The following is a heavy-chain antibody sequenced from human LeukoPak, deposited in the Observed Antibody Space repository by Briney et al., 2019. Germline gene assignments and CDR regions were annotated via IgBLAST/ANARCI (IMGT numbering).Heavy chain of an antibody. CDR2: ISYDVGKK. J-gene: IGHJ4*02. V-gene: IGHV3-30*18. D-gene: IGHD5-24*01. CDR1: GFTFSSYG. CDR3: AKGQLEYYFDY. Sequence: GRSLRLSCAASGFTFSSYGMHWVRQAPGKGLEWVAVISYDVGKKYYADSVKGRFTISRDNSKNTLYLQMNSLRAEDTAVYYCAKGQLEYYFDYWGQGTLVTVSS.